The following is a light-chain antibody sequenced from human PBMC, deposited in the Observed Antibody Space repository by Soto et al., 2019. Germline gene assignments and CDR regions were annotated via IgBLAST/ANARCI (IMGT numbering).Light chain of an antibody. CDR2: GAS. CDR1: QSVSSSY. V-gene: IGKV3-20*01. J-gene: IGKJ2*01. CDR3: QKYSSSPLMYT. Sequence: EIVLTQSPGTLSLSPGERATLSCRASQSVSSSYLAWYQQKPGQAPRLLIYGASSRATGIPDRFSGSGSGTDFTLTISRLEPEDFAVYHCQKYSSSPLMYTFGQGTKLEIK.